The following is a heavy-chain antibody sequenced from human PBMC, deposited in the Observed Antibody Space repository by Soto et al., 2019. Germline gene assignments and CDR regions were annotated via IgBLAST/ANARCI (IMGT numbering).Heavy chain of an antibody. J-gene: IGHJ5*02. CDR1: GFTFNSYS. Sequence: GSLRLSCAGSGFTFNSYSMTFFRHSPFKWLEWVSSITGGGDNTYYADSVKGRFTISRDNSKNTLYLQMNRLRAEDTAVYYCAKEAVAYSSRWYWFDPWGQGTLVTVSS. CDR3: AKEAVAYSSRWYWFDP. V-gene: IGHV3-23*01. D-gene: IGHD6-13*01. CDR2: ITGGGDNT.